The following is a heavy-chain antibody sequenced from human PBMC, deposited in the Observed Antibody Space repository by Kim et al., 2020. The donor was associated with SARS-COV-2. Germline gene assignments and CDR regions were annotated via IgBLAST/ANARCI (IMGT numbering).Heavy chain of an antibody. CDR2: IDWDDDK. CDR3: ARGPYSSSSYYYYGMDV. V-gene: IGHV2-70*01. J-gene: IGHJ6*02. Sequence: SGPTLVNPTQTLTLTCTFSGFSLSTSGMCVSWIRQPPGKALEWLALIDWDDDKYYSTSLKTRLTISKDTSKNQVVLTMTNMDPVDTATYYCARGPYSSSSYYYYGMDVWGQGTTVTVSS. CDR1: GFSLSTSGMC. D-gene: IGHD6-13*01.